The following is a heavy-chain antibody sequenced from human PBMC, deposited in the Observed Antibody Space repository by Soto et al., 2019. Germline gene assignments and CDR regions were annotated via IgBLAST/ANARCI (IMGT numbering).Heavy chain of an antibody. J-gene: IGHJ5*02. CDR3: AKDGDCSRTNCYWGRGTGRNWFDP. Sequence: EVQLLESGGGLVQPGGSLRLSCAASGFTFSSYAMNWVRQAPGKGLEWVSAISGSGSSTYYAESVKGRFTVSRDNSKNTMYLQMNSLRDEDTAVYYCAKDGDCSRTNCYWGRGTGRNWFDPWGQGTLITVSS. D-gene: IGHD2-2*03. CDR2: ISGSGSST. V-gene: IGHV3-23*01. CDR1: GFTFSSYA.